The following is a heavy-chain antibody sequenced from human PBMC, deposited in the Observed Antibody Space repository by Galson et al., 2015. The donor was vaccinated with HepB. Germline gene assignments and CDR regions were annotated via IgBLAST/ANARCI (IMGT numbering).Heavy chain of an antibody. CDR1: GGSIRSYY. V-gene: IGHV4-59*01. D-gene: IGHD3-22*01. CDR2: IYYSGST. CDR3: ATFAAPGRYYYDSSGYQGQDAFDI. Sequence: LTCTVSGGSIRSYYWSWIRQPPGKGLEWIGYIYYSGSTNYNPSLKSRVTISVDTSKNQFSLKLSSVTAADTAVYYCATFAAPGRYYYDSSGYQGQDAFDIWGQGTMVTVSS. J-gene: IGHJ3*02.